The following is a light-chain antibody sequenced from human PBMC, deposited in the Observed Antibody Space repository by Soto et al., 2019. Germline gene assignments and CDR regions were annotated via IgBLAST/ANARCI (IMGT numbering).Light chain of an antibody. Sequence: IRMTQSHCPLSASVGHRVNISCLVSQSITKWLAWYQQKPGKVPKLLIYKASTLESGVPSRFSGSGSGTEFTLTISSLQPDDSATYFCQQYSKYPVSFGQGTRLEI. CDR2: KAS. CDR3: QQYSKYPVS. CDR1: QSITKW. J-gene: IGKJ5*01. V-gene: IGKV1-5*03.